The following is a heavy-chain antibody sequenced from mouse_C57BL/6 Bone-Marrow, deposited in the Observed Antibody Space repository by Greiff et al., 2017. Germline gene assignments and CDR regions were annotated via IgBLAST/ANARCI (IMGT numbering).Heavy chain of an antibody. J-gene: IGHJ3*01. Sequence: EVQLVESGGDLVKPGGSLKLSCAASGFTFSSYGMSWVRQTPDKRLEWVATISSGGSYTYYPDSVKGRFTISRDNAKNTRYLQMSSLKSEDTAMYYCARHGYDYAWFAYWGQGTLVTVSA. V-gene: IGHV5-6*01. D-gene: IGHD2-4*01. CDR1: GFTFSSYG. CDR3: ARHGYDYAWFAY. CDR2: ISSGGSYT.